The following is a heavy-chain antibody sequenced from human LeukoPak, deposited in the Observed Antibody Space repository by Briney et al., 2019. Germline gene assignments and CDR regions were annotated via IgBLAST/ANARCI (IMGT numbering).Heavy chain of an antibody. J-gene: IGHJ5*02. V-gene: IGHV4-39*07. CDR2: IYYSGST. CDR3: ARDGSRRRFGELLHNWFDP. D-gene: IGHD3-10*01. CDR1: GGSISSSSYY. Sequence: TSETLSLTCTVSGGSISSSSYYWGWIRQPPGKGLEWIGSIYYSGSTYYNPSLKSRVTISVDTSKNQFSLRLSSVTAADTAVYYCARDGSRRRFGELLHNWFDPWGQGTLVTVSS.